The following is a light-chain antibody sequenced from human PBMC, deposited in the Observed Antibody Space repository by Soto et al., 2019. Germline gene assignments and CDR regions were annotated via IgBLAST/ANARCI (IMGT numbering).Light chain of an antibody. CDR3: QQRSNWPRT. V-gene: IGKV3-11*01. Sequence: EIVLTQSPATLSLSPGERATLSCRASQSVSSYLAWYQPKPGQPPRLLIYDASNRATGIPARFSGSGSVTDFTLTISSLEPEDFAVYYCQQRSNWPRTFGQGTKVEIK. J-gene: IGKJ1*01. CDR2: DAS. CDR1: QSVSSY.